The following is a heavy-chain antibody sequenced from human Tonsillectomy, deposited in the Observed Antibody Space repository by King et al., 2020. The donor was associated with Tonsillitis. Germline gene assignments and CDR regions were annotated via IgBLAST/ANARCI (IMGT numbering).Heavy chain of an antibody. D-gene: IGHD3-3*01. Sequence: VQLVESGAEVKKPGASVRVSCKASGNTFIGYYIHWVRQAPGQGLEWMGWINPHTGGSNYAQNFQGRVTMTRDTSISTAYMDLSGLTSDDTAVYYCASSFWSAYCMDYWGQGTLVTVSS. V-gene: IGHV1-2*02. CDR2: INPHTGGS. CDR3: ASSFWSAYCMDY. CDR1: GNTFIGYY. J-gene: IGHJ4*02.